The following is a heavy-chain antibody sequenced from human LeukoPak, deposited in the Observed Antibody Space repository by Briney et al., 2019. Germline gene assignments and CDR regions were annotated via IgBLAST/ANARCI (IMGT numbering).Heavy chain of an antibody. D-gene: IGHD3-10*01. CDR2: ISSSSSYT. CDR3: ARVQGFFGEPGWFDP. J-gene: IGHJ5*02. V-gene: IGHV3-11*06. CDR1: GFTFSDYY. Sequence: GGSLRLSCAASGFTFSDYYMSWIRQAPGKGLEWVSHISSSSSYTNYADSVKGRFTISRDNAKNSLYLQMNSLRAEDTAVYYCARVQGFFGEPGWFDPWGQGTLVTVSS.